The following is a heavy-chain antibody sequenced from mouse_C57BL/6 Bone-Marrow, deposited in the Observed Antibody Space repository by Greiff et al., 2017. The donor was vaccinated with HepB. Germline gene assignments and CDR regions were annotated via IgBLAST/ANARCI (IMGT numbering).Heavy chain of an antibody. D-gene: IGHD1-1*01. CDR1: GYTFTSYG. V-gene: IGHV1-81*01. J-gene: IGHJ2*01. CDR2: IYPRRVKT. CDR3: ASPPMYYYGSSYFDY. Sequence: VQLQQSGAELARPGASVKLSCKASGYTFTSYGISWVKQRTGQGLEWIGEIYPRRVKTYYNEKFKVKATLTADKSSSTAYMELSSLTSEDSAVYFCASPPMYYYGSSYFDYWGQGTTLTVSS.